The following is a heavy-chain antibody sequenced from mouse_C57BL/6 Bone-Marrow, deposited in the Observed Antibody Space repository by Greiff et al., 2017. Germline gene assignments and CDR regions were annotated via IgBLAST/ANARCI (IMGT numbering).Heavy chain of an antibody. CDR3: ARPNYYGSSPFGV. J-gene: IGHJ1*03. Sequence: QVQLQQPGAELVRPGSSVKLSCKASGYTFTSYWMDWVKQRPGQGLEWIGNIYPSDSETHYNQKFKDKATLTVDKSSSTAYMQLSSLTSEDSAVYYFARPNYYGSSPFGVWGTGTTVTVSS. D-gene: IGHD1-1*01. V-gene: IGHV1-61*01. CDR1: GYTFTSYW. CDR2: IYPSDSET.